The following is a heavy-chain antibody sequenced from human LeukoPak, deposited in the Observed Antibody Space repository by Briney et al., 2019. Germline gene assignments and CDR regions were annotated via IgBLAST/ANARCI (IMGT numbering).Heavy chain of an antibody. CDR1: RGPVHSSDFY. J-gene: IGHJ4*02. Sequence: PSETLSLTCTVSRGPVHSSDFYWSWIRQPPGKGLEWIGNIYYSGSTYYNPSLKSRVTISVDTSMNQFSLKLSSVTVADTAVYYCARGIAAVRNWGQGTLVTVSS. V-gene: IGHV4-39*07. CDR3: ARGIAAVRN. CDR2: IYYSGST. D-gene: IGHD6-13*01.